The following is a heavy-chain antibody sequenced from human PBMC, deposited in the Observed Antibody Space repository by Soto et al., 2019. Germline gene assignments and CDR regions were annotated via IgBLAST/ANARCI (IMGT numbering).Heavy chain of an antibody. D-gene: IGHD6-13*01. V-gene: IGHV4-61*01. CDR1: GGSVSSGSYY. CDR2: IIHSGST. CDR3: ARQRVAAAQYYFDY. Sequence: ETLSLTCNVSGGSVSSGSYYWTWIRQPPGKGLEWIGYIIHSGSTDYNPSLQSRVTISLATSKNQFSLNLSSVTAADTAVYYCARQRVAAAQYYFDYWGRGTLVTVSS. J-gene: IGHJ4*02.